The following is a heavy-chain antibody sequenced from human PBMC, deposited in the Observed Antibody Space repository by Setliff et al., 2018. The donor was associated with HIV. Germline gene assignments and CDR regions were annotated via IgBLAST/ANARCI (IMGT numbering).Heavy chain of an antibody. CDR2: MNPNSGNT. CDR3: ARRGSYSFWFDP. CDR1: GYTFTTYD. Sequence: ASVKVSCKASGYTFTTYDINWVRQATGQGLEWMGWMNPNSGNTGYTQEFQGRVTMTRNTSISTAYMELSSLRSEDTAVYYCARRGSYSFWFDPWGQGTLVTVSS. D-gene: IGHD1-26*01. V-gene: IGHV1-8*02. J-gene: IGHJ5*02.